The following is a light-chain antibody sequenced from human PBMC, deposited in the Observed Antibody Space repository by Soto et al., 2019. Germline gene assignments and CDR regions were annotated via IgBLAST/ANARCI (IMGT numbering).Light chain of an antibody. J-gene: IGKJ1*01. Sequence: EIVLTQSPGTLSLSPGERATLSCRASESVSSSYLAWYQQKPGQAPRLLIYGASTRATGIPDRFSGCGSGTDFTLNISRLEPEDSAVYYCQQYGGSPRTFGQGTKVEIK. CDR3: QQYGGSPRT. CDR2: GAS. V-gene: IGKV3-20*01. CDR1: ESVSSSY.